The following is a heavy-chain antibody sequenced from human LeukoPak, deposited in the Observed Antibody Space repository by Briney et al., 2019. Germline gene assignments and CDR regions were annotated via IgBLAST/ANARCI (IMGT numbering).Heavy chain of an antibody. J-gene: IGHJ3*01. V-gene: IGHV3-23*01. CDR3: VRDIELST. Sequence: PGRSLRLSCAASGFTSRDAAMTWVRQAPGKGLEWVSLISSSGANTYYADSVKGRFTISRDNSRNTLSLHMTSLRVEDTAIYYCVRDIELSTWGLGTLVTVSS. D-gene: IGHD5-12*01. CDR1: GFTSRDAA. CDR2: ISSSGANT.